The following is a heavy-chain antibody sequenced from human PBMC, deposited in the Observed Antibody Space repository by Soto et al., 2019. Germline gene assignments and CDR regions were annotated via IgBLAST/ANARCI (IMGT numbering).Heavy chain of an antibody. D-gene: IGHD3-10*01. CDR1: GGSISSYY. J-gene: IGHJ5*02. V-gene: IGHV4-59*12. CDR2: IYYSGST. Sequence: PSETLSLTCTVSGGSISSYYWSWIRQPPGKGLEWIGYIYYSGSTNYNPSLKSRVTISVDTSKNQFSLKLSSVTAADTAVYYCARGGSSMVRGVNEGGFAWFDPWGQGTLVTVSS. CDR3: ARGGSSMVRGVNEGGFAWFDP.